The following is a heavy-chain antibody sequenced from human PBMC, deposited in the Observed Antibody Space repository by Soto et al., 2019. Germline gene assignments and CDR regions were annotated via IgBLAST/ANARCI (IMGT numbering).Heavy chain of an antibody. Sequence: SVKVSCKASGYTFTSYGISWVRQAPGQGLEWMGWISAYNGNTNYAQKPQGRVTMTTDTSTSTAYMELRSLRSDDTAVYYCARDIGYCSGGSCYHAEYFQHWGQGTLVTV. V-gene: IGHV1-18*01. J-gene: IGHJ1*01. CDR1: GYTFTSYG. CDR3: ARDIGYCSGGSCYHAEYFQH. D-gene: IGHD2-15*01. CDR2: ISAYNGNT.